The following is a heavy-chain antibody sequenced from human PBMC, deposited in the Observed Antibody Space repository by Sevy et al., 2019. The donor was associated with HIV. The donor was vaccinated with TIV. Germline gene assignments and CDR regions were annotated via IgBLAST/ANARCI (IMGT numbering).Heavy chain of an antibody. CDR2: IKRDGSEK. CDR1: GFTFSNFW. J-gene: IGHJ6*02. CDR3: ARDCNSASCLWGMDV. D-gene: IGHD1-26*01. V-gene: IGHV3-7*03. Sequence: GGSLRLSCVASGFTFSNFWMSWVRQAPGKGLEWVANIKRDGSEKYYVASVKGRFIISRDNAKTSLYLQMNSLRVEDTAVYYCARDCNSASCLWGMDVWGQGTMVTVSS.